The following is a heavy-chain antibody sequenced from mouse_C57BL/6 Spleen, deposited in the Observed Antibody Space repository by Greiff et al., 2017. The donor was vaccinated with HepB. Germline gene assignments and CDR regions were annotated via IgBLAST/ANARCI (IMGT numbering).Heavy chain of an antibody. D-gene: IGHD6-1*01. V-gene: IGHV5-17*01. J-gene: IGHJ4*01. Sequence: EVKVVESGGGLVKPGGSLKLSCAASGFTFSDYGMHWVRQAPEKGLEWVAYISSGSSTIYYADTAKGRFTISRDNAKNTLFLQMTSLRSEDTAMYYCARLRQPNAMDYWGQGTSVTVSS. CDR2: ISSGSSTI. CDR1: GFTFSDYG. CDR3: ARLRQPNAMDY.